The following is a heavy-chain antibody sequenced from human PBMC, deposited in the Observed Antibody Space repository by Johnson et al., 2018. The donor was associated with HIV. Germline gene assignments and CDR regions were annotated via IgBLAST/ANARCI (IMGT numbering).Heavy chain of an antibody. CDR2: ISWNSGSI. J-gene: IGHJ3*02. CDR3: AKDRTSAQSAFDI. D-gene: IGHD1-1*01. V-gene: IGHV3-9*03. Sequence: QLVESGGGLVQPGRSLRLSCAASGFTFDDYAMHWVRQAPGKGLEWVSGISWNSGSIGYADSVKGRFTISRDNSKNTLYLQMNSLRAEDMALYYCAKDRTSAQSAFDIWGQGTMVTVSS. CDR1: GFTFDDYA.